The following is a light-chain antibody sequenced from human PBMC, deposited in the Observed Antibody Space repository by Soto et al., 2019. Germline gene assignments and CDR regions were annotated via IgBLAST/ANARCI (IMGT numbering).Light chain of an antibody. CDR2: DAS. J-gene: IGKJ4*01. Sequence: DIQMTQSPSSLSASVGDRVTITCQASQDISNYLNWYQQKPGKAPKLLIYDASNLEKGVPSRFSGSGSGTDFTFTISSLQPEDIATYYCHQYDNLPLTFGGGTKVEIK. V-gene: IGKV1-33*01. CDR3: HQYDNLPLT. CDR1: QDISNY.